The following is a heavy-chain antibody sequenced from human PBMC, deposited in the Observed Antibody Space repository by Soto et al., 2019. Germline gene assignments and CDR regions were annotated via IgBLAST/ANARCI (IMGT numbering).Heavy chain of an antibody. V-gene: IGHV3-30*18. CDR1: GFTFSSYG. CDR2: ISYDGSNK. CDR3: AKDVVYYFDY. Sequence: QVQLVESGGGVVQPGRSLRLSCAASGFTFSSYGMHWVRQAPGKGLEWVAVISYDGSNKYYADSVKGRFTISRDNSKNTLYLQMNSLRAEDTAVYYCAKDVVYYFDYWGQGTLVTVSS. J-gene: IGHJ4*02. D-gene: IGHD3-16*01.